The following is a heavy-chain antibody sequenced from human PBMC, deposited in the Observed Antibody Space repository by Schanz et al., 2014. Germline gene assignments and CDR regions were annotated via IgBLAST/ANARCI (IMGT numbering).Heavy chain of an antibody. V-gene: IGHV3-23*01. D-gene: IGHD3-10*01. J-gene: IGHJ4*02. CDR2: IPPGGDST. CDR3: ARWFLIRGVILDS. Sequence: LFASGCPLVRPGGSLRLSFAASGFPFRPSALAWVRPAPGPGLEWVSSIPPGGDSTYSADSVQGRFPISRDNSRDTVYLQMNSLRAYDTAMYYCARWFLIRGVILDSWGQGTLVTVSS. CDR1: GFPFRPSA.